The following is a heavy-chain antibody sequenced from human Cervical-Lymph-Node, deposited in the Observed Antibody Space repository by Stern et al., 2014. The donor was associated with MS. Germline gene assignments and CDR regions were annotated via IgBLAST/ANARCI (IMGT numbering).Heavy chain of an antibody. V-gene: IGHV4-34*01. J-gene: IGHJ4*02. CDR3: ARGGDTAMADY. CDR2: INHSGST. Sequence: QVQLQPWGAGLLKPSETLSLTCAVYGGSFSGYYWSWIRQPPGKGLEWIGEINHSGSTNYNPSLKSRVTISVDTSKNQFSLKLSSVTAADTAVYYCARGGDTAMADYWGQGTLVTVSS. D-gene: IGHD5-18*01. CDR1: GGSFSGYY.